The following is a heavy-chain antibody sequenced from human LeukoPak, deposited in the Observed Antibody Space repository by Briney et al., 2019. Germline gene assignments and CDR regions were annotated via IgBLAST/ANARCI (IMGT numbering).Heavy chain of an antibody. Sequence: GSSVKVSCKASGGTFSSYAISWVRQAPGQGLEWMGGIIPIFGTANYAQKLQGRVTITTDESTSTAYMELSSLRSEDTAVYYCARHIAAAGTSRAGYYYYMDVWGKGTTVTVSS. D-gene: IGHD6-13*01. J-gene: IGHJ6*03. V-gene: IGHV1-69*05. CDR2: IIPIFGTA. CDR1: GGTFSSYA. CDR3: ARHIAAAGTSRAGYYYYMDV.